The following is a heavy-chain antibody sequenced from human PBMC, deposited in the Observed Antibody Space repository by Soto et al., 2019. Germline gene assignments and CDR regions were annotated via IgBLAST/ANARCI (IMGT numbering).Heavy chain of an antibody. J-gene: IGHJ5*02. Sequence: GGSLRLSCAASGFTFSNYAMSWVRQAPGKGLEWVSLISGSGGPIYYADSVKGRFTISRDNAKNTLFLQMNSLRAEDTAVYYCASGIRDPTWFDPWGQGTLVTVSS. CDR2: ISGSGGPI. D-gene: IGHD1-26*01. V-gene: IGHV3-23*01. CDR3: ASGIRDPTWFDP. CDR1: GFTFSNYA.